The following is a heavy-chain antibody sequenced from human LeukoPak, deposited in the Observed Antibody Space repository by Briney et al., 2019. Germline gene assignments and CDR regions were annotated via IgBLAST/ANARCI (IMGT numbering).Heavy chain of an antibody. CDR2: INHSGST. Sequence: SETLSLTCAVYGGSFSGYYWSWIRQPPGKGLEWIGEINHSGSTNYNPSLKSRVTISVDTSKNQFSLKLSSVTAADTAVYYCARIVVPAAIDYWGQGTLVTVSS. CDR1: GGSFSGYY. J-gene: IGHJ4*02. D-gene: IGHD2-2*01. V-gene: IGHV4-34*01. CDR3: ARIVVPAAIDY.